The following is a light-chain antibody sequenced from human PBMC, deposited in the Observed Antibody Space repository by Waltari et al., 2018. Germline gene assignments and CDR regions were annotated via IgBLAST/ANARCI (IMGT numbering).Light chain of an antibody. J-gene: IGKJ1*01. V-gene: IGKV3-20*01. Sequence: IVLTQSPGPLFLSPGDRATFSCRASQSVSRSLAWYQQKPGQAPKLLIYGASTRATGIPDRFTGSGSGTDFSLTISSLEPEDFAIYFCQHYVRLPATFGQGTKVEIK. CDR2: GAS. CDR1: QSVSRS. CDR3: QHYVRLPAT.